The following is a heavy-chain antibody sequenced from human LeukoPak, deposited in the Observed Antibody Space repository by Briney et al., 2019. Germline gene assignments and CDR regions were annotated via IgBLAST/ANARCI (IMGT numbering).Heavy chain of an antibody. CDR3: ATQITIFGVVTSSYFDY. CDR1: GYTLTELS. CDR2: FDPEDGET. J-gene: IGHJ4*02. D-gene: IGHD3-3*01. V-gene: IGHV1-24*01. Sequence: ASVKVSCKVSGYTLTELSMHWVRQAPGKGLEWMGGFDPEDGETIYAQKFQGRVTMTEDTPTDTAYMELSSLRSEDTAVYYCATQITIFGVVTSSYFDYWGQGTLVTVSS.